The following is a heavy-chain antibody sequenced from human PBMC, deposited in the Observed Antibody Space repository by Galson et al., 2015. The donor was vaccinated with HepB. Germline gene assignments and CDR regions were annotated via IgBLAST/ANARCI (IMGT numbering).Heavy chain of an antibody. J-gene: IGHJ5*02. D-gene: IGHD2-15*01. Sequence: SCKASGYTFSSYSITWVRQAPGQGLEWVGWISPHNRYTNYAQNFQGRVTMTTDTSTSTTYMELRSLRSDDMAVYYCARGALVVAVGATQNNWFDPWGRGTLVTVSS. CDR3: ARGALVVAVGATQNNWFDP. V-gene: IGHV1-18*03. CDR1: GYTFSSYS. CDR2: ISPHNRYT.